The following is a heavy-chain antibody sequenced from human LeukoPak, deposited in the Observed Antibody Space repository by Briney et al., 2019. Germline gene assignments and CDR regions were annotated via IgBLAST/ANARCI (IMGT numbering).Heavy chain of an antibody. V-gene: IGHV4-31*02. CDR3: ARWVEGCGWVGPYFDY. Sequence: SQTLSLTCTVSGVSISSGGYYWSWNRPHPGKGLEWIGYIYYSGGTYYNPSLKSRVTISLDTSKNQLSLKLSSVTAADTAVYYCARWVEGCGWVGPYFDYWGQGTLVTVSS. J-gene: IGHJ4*02. CDR2: IYYSGGT. CDR1: GVSISSGGYY. D-gene: IGHD6-19*01.